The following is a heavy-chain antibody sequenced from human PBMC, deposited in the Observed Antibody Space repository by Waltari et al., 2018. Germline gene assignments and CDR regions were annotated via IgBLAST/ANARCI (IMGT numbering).Heavy chain of an antibody. CDR1: ELS. V-gene: IGHV1-24*01. CDR2: VDPEDGET. Sequence: ELSMHWVRQAPGKWLEWMGGVDPEDGETIYAQKFQGRVTMTEDTSTDTAYMELSSLRSEDTAVYYCATVWIRRLDDWGQGTLVTVSS. CDR3: ATVWIRRLDD. D-gene: IGHD2-2*03. J-gene: IGHJ4*02.